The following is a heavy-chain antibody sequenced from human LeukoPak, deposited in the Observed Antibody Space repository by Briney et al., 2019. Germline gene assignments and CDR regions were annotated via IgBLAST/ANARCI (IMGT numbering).Heavy chain of an antibody. J-gene: IGHJ4*02. CDR1: GFSFSSYE. CDR3: ARPFVWGLATQGLDY. CDR2: IS. V-gene: IGHV3-48*03. D-gene: IGHD3-16*01. Sequence: PGGSLRLSCVASGFSFSSYEMNWVRQGPGKGLECVSYISAMKGRFTISRDNAENSLYLQMNSLRAEDTAVYYCARPFVWGLATQGLDYWGQGTLVTVSS.